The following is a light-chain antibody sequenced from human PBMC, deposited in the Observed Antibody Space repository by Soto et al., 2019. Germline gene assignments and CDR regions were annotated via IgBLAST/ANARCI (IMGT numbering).Light chain of an antibody. CDR1: SSNIGSNT. J-gene: IGLJ2*01. Sequence: QSVLTQSPSASGTPRQRVTISCSGSSSNIGSNTVNWYQQLPGTAPKLLIYSNDRRPSGVPDRFSGSKSGTSASLAISGLQSEDEADYYCAAWDDSLNGPVFGGGTKVTVL. CDR3: AAWDDSLNGPV. CDR2: SND. V-gene: IGLV1-44*01.